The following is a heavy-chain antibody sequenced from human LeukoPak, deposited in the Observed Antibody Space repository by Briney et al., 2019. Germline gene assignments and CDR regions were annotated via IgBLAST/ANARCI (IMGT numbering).Heavy chain of an antibody. J-gene: IGHJ4*02. CDR2: ISWNSGSI. V-gene: IGHV3-9*01. CDR1: GFTFDDYA. CDR3: AKGGYDSSGSPFDY. Sequence: GRSLRLSCAASGFTFDDYATHWVRQAPGKGLEWVSGISWNSGSIVYADSVKGRFTISRDNAKNSLYLQMNSLRAEDTALYYCAKGGYDSSGSPFDYWGQGTLVTVSS. D-gene: IGHD3-22*01.